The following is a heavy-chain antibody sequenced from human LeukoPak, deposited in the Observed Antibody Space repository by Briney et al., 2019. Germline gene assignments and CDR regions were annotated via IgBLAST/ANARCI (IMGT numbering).Heavy chain of an antibody. D-gene: IGHD2-2*01. Sequence: SETLSLTCTVSGGSISSYYWSWIRQPAGKGLEWIGRIYTSGSTNYNPSLKSRVTMSVDTSKNQFSLKLSSVTAADTAVYYCARDFHEDIVVVPAAMAWYNWFDPWGQGTLVTVSS. CDR3: ARDFHEDIVVVPAAMAWYNWFDP. J-gene: IGHJ5*02. CDR2: IYTSGST. CDR1: GGSISSYY. V-gene: IGHV4-4*07.